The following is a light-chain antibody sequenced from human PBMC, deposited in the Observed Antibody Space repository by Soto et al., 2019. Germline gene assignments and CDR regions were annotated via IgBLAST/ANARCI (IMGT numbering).Light chain of an antibody. J-gene: IGKJ3*01. V-gene: IGKV3-11*01. CDR3: QQRTNWPRSFT. CDR2: DTS. CDR1: QSVSSY. Sequence: EIVLTQSPATLSLSPGERATLSCRASQSVSSYLAWYQQKPGQAPRLLIYDTSKRATGIPARFSGSGSGTDFTLTISRLEPEDFAVYYGQQRTNWPRSFTFGPGTKVDIK.